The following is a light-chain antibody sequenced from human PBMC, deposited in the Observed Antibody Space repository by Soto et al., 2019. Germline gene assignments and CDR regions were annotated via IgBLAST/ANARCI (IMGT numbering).Light chain of an antibody. CDR1: QDISNY. CDR3: QQYDNLPPFT. Sequence: DIQMTQSQSSLSASVGDRVTITCQASQDISNYLNWYQQKPGKAPKLLVYDASNLETGVPSRFSGSGSGTDFTFTISSLQPEDIATYYCQQYDNLPPFTFGPGTKVDIK. J-gene: IGKJ3*01. CDR2: DAS. V-gene: IGKV1-33*01.